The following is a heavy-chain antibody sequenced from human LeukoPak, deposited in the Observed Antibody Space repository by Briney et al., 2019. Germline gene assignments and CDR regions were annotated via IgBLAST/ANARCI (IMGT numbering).Heavy chain of an antibody. CDR1: GFTFSSYW. D-gene: IGHD1-26*01. Sequence: GGSRRLSCAASGFTFSSYWMHWVRQAPGKGLVWDSRINSDGSSTSYADSVKGRFTISRDNAKNTPYLQMNSLRAEDTSVYYCARDRNTGSSYENLFEYWGQGSLVTVSS. CDR2: INSDGSST. CDR3: ARDRNTGSSYENLFEY. V-gene: IGHV3-74*01. J-gene: IGHJ4*02.